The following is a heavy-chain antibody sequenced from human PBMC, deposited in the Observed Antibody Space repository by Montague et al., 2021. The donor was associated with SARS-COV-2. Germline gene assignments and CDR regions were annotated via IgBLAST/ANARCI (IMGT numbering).Heavy chain of an antibody. Sequence: SLRLSCAATGFTFRTYWMSWVRQAPGKGLEWVANIKEDGGETYYLDSVRGRFTISRANAQNSLYLRMNRLRSDDKAIYYCVTFKYCPSISCAVAHDYLYSGIDVWGQGTTVTVSS. CDR1: GFTFRTYW. V-gene: IGHV3-7*01. CDR3: VTFKYCPSISCAVAHDYLYSGIDV. CDR2: IKEDGGET. D-gene: IGHD2/OR15-2a*01. J-gene: IGHJ6*02.